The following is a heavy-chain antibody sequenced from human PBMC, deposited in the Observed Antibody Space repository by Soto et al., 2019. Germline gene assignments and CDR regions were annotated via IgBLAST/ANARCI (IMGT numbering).Heavy chain of an antibody. J-gene: IGHJ5*01. V-gene: IGHV3-23*01. CDR1: GFTFSSYA. CDR2: ISGSGGST. D-gene: IGHD5-12*01. Sequence: EVQLLESGGGLVQPGGSLRLSCAASGFTFSSYAMSWVRQAPGKGLEWVSAISGSGGSTFYADSVKGRFTISRDTSKNTRFLQMNSLRAEDTAVYYCAKDRGRGYDWFASWGQGTLVTVSS. CDR3: AKDRGRGYDWFAS.